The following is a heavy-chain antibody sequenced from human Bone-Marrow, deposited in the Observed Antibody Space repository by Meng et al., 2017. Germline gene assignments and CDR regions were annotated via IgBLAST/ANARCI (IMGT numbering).Heavy chain of an antibody. V-gene: IGHV1-3*01. Sequence: ASVKVSCKASGYTFTSYAMHWVRQAPGQRLEWMGWINAGNGNTKYSQKFQGRVTITRDTSASTAYMELSSLRSEDTAVYYCARGYDSFRSNNWFDPWGQGTLVTVSS. CDR1: GYTFTSYA. D-gene: IGHD3-9*01. J-gene: IGHJ5*02. CDR2: INAGNGNT. CDR3: ARGYDSFRSNNWFDP.